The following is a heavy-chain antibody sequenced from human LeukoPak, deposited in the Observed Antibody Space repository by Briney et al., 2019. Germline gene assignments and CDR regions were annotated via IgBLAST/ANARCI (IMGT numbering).Heavy chain of an antibody. CDR1: GGSLSGYY. J-gene: IGHJ4*02. D-gene: IGHD5-12*01. Sequence: SETLSVTCAVYGGSLSGYYWSWIRQPPGEGVEWIGEINHSGSTNYNPSLKSRVTISVDTSKNQFSLKLSSVTAADTAVYYCARGGIDGGYAWPFDYWGQGTLVTVSS. CDR2: INHSGST. V-gene: IGHV4-34*01. CDR3: ARGGIDGGYAWPFDY.